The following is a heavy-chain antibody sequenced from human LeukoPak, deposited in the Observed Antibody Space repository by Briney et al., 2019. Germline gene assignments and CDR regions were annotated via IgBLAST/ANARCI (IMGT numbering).Heavy chain of an antibody. CDR2: ISGSGGST. CDR3: ARLGPWGSTTFDY. V-gene: IGHV3-23*01. J-gene: IGHJ4*02. Sequence: GGSLRLSCAASGFTFSSYAMSWVRQAPGKGLEWVSAISGSGGSTYYADSVKGRFTISRDSSKNTLYLQMNSLRAEDTAVYYCARLGPWGSTTFDYWGQGTLVTVSS. D-gene: IGHD7-27*01. CDR1: GFTFSSYA.